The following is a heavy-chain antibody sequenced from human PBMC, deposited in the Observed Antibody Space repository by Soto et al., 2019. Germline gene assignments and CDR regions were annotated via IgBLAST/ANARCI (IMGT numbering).Heavy chain of an antibody. J-gene: IGHJ6*04. CDR3: ARDLEYGDYAEDV. Sequence: GGSLRLSCAASGFTFSSYSMNWVRQAPGKGLEWVSSISSSSSYIYYADSVKGRFTISRDNAKNSLYPQMNSLRAEDTAVYYCARDLEYGDYAEDVWGKGTTVTVSS. D-gene: IGHD4-17*01. CDR2: ISSSSSYI. V-gene: IGHV3-21*01. CDR1: GFTFSSYS.